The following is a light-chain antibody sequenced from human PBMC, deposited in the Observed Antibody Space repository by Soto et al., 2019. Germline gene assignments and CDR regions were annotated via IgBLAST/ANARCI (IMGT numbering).Light chain of an antibody. J-gene: IGLJ2*01. Sequence: HSVLTQPPSASGTPGQRVTISCSGSSSNVGSNFVNWYQHLPGTAPKLLIHSDNRRPSGVPDRFSGSKSGTSASLAISGLQSEDEADYYCAAWDDSLNGPLFGGGTKVTVL. CDR2: SDN. CDR3: AAWDDSLNGPL. V-gene: IGLV1-44*01. CDR1: SSNVGSNF.